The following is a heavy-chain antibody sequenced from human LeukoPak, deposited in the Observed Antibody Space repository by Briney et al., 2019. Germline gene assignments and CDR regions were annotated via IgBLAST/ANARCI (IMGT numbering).Heavy chain of an antibody. CDR2: IRQDGSER. D-gene: IGHD6-13*01. J-gene: IGHJ4*01. Sequence: GGSLRLSCAVSGFTFTDYWMNWVRQAPGKGPEWVASIRQDGSERTYVDSVKGRFTISRDNTKNSLSLQLNGLRAEDTAVYYCARDGTAAGLYFDLWGQGTLVTVSS. CDR3: ARDGTAAGLYFDL. V-gene: IGHV3-7*01. CDR1: GFTFTDYW.